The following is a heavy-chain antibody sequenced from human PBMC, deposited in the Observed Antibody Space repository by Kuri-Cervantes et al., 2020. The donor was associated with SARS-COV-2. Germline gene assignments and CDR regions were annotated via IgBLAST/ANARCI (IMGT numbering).Heavy chain of an antibody. Sequence: GESLKISCKGSGYSFTSYWINWVRQMPGKGLEWMGRIDPSDSYTNYSPSFQGHVTISADKSISTAYLQWSSLKASDTAMYYCARWECGGDCYWGGWFDPWGQGTLVTVSS. CDR3: ARWECGGDCYWGGWFDP. CDR2: IDPSDSYT. CDR1: GYSFTSYW. V-gene: IGHV5-10-1*01. D-gene: IGHD2-21*02. J-gene: IGHJ5*02.